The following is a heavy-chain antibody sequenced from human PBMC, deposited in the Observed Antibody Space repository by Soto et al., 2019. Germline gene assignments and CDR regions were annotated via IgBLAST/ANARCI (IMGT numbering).Heavy chain of an antibody. J-gene: IGHJ4*02. Sequence: QVQLVESGGGVVQPGRSLRLSCAASGFTFSSYGMHWVRQAPGKGLEWVAVISYDGSNKQYADSVKGRFTISRDNSKNTLYLQMSSLRAEDTAVYYCAQSPGYSSSWYDYWGQGTLVTVSS. V-gene: IGHV3-30*18. CDR3: AQSPGYSSSWYDY. CDR2: ISYDGSNK. D-gene: IGHD6-13*01. CDR1: GFTFSSYG.